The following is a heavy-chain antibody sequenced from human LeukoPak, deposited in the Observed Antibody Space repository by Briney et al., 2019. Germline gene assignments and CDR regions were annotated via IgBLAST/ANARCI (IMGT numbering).Heavy chain of an antibody. D-gene: IGHD1-7*01. CDR2: ISGSGGST. CDR1: GFTFSSYA. V-gene: IGHV3-23*01. CDR3: AKRRGLELLYYYYMDV. Sequence: GGSLRLSCAASGFTFSSYAVSWVRQAPGKGLEWVSAISGSGGSTYYADSVKGRFTISRDNSKNTLYLQMNSLRAEDTAVYYCAKRRGLELLYYYYMDVWGKGTTVTVSS. J-gene: IGHJ6*03.